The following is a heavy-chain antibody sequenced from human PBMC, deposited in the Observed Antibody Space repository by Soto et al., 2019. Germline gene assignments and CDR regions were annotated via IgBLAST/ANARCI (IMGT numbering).Heavy chain of an antibody. V-gene: IGHV3-30*18. J-gene: IGHJ6*02. D-gene: IGHD3-3*01. CDR3: AKALEILTLYYYYGMDV. CDR2: ISYDGSNK. Sequence: QVQLVESGGGVVQPGRSLRLSCAASGFTFSSYGMHWVRQAPGKGLAWVAVISYDGSNKYYADSVKGRFTISRDNSKNTLSLQMNSLRAEDTAVYYCAKALEILTLYYYYGMDVWGQGTTVTVSS. CDR1: GFTFSSYG.